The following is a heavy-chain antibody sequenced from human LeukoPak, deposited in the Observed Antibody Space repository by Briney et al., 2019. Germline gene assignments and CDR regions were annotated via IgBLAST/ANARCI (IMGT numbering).Heavy chain of an antibody. V-gene: IGHV4-34*01. CDR1: GGSFSGYS. D-gene: IGHD1-26*01. CDR3: ARDRAVLQDYYQFDP. Sequence: SETLSLTCDVYGGSFSGYSWSWIRQPPGKGLEWIGEMNHSGSTNYNPSLKSRVTISVDTSKKQFSLKLNSVTAADTAVYYCARDRAVLQDYYQFDPWGQGTLVTVSS. J-gene: IGHJ5*02. CDR2: MNHSGST.